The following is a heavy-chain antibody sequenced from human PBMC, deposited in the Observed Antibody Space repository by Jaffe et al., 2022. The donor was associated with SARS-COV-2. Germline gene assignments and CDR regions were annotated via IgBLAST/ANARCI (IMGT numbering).Heavy chain of an antibody. V-gene: IGHV4-61*02. J-gene: IGHJ4*02. CDR1: GDSISSGMYY. CDR3: ASGYCEGPSCYPHF. Sequence: QVQVQESGPGLVKPSETLSLTCTVSGDSISSGMYYLSWIRQPAGKGLEWIGRIFTSGKVDYNSSLKSRVTISVDTPKNQVSLTLTSVTAADTAVFYCASGYCEGPSCYPHFWGQGILVIVSS. D-gene: IGHD2-2*01. CDR2: IFTSGKV.